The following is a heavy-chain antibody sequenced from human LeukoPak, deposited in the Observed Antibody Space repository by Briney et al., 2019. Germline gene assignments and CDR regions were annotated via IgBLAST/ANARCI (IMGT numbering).Heavy chain of an antibody. Sequence: GSLRLSCLASGFSFSNYAMHSVRPTLGEGLEYVSPITTNRGNKYYADSVKGRFTISRDNSKNTLYLQMSSLRAEDTAVYYCVKAILGCSGRDWYSYYFDSWGQGTLVTVCS. CDR2: ITTNRGNK. CDR1: GFSFSNYA. CDR3: VKAILGCSGRDWYSYYFDS. V-gene: IGHV3-64D*06. J-gene: IGHJ4*02. D-gene: IGHD2-21*02.